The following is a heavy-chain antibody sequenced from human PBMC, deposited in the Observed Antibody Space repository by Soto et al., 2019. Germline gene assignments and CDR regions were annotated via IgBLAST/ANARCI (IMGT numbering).Heavy chain of an antibody. CDR3: ARLLAVAGINY. V-gene: IGHV3-74*01. CDR2: INSDGRNT. J-gene: IGHJ4*02. D-gene: IGHD6-19*01. CDR1: GFTFSNYW. Sequence: EVHLVESGGGLVQPGGSLRLSCAASGFTFSNYWMHWVRHVPGKGLVWVSRINSDGRNTSYADSVKGRFTISRDNAKNTLYLQMDRLGVEDTAVYYCARLLAVAGINYWGQGTLVTVSS.